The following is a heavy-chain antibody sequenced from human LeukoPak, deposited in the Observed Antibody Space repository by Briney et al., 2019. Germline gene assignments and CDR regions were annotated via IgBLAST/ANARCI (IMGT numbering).Heavy chain of an antibody. CDR3: ARDRSRNYGYYFDF. Sequence: GGSLRLSCAASGFTFSSYSMNWVRQAPGKGLEWVSSISSSSSYIYYADSVKGRFTISRDNAKNSLFLQMTSLRAEDTAVYYCARDRSRNYGYYFDFWGQGTLVSVSS. V-gene: IGHV3-21*01. D-gene: IGHD4-11*01. CDR2: ISSSSSYI. J-gene: IGHJ4*02. CDR1: GFTFSSYS.